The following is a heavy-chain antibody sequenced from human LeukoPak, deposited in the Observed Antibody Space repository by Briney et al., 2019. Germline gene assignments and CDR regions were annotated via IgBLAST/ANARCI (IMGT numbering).Heavy chain of an antibody. CDR1: GGSLSGYY. V-gene: IGHV4-34*01. Sequence: SETLSLTCAVYGGSLSGYYWSWIRQPPGKGLEWIGSIYYSGNTYYNPSLKSRVTISADTSKKQFSLKLNSVTAADTAVYYCARLTASDASDIWGQGTMVTVSS. J-gene: IGHJ3*02. CDR2: IYYSGNT. D-gene: IGHD5-18*01. CDR3: ARLTASDASDI.